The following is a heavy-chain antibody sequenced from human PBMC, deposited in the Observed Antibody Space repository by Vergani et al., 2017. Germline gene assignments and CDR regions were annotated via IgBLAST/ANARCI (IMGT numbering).Heavy chain of an antibody. J-gene: IGHJ6*02. D-gene: IGHD1-26*01. CDR2: ISSSGSTI. CDR1: GGSISSYY. CDR3: ARDHAGAAHYYYYGMDV. Sequence: QVQLQESGPGLVKPSETLSLTCTVSGGSISSYYWSWIRQAPGKGLEWVSYISSSGSTIYYADSVKGRFTISRDNAKNSLYLQMNSLRAEDTAVYYCARDHAGAAHYYYYGMDVWGQGTTVTVSS. V-gene: IGHV3-11*04.